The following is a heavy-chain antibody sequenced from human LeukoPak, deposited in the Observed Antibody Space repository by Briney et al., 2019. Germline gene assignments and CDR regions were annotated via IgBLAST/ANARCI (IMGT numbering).Heavy chain of an antibody. CDR3: ARLTKNDSGTYRFGKKKRGYMDV. Sequence: SETLSLTCGVYSGSFSGFYWSWIRQPPGKGLEWIGEMNHSGSTNYNPSLKSRVTISVDTSKNQFSLKLSSVTAADTAVYYCARLTKNDSGTYRFGKKKRGYMDVWGEGTTVTISS. CDR1: SGSFSGFY. D-gene: IGHD3-10*01. J-gene: IGHJ6*03. CDR2: MNHSGST. V-gene: IGHV4-34*01.